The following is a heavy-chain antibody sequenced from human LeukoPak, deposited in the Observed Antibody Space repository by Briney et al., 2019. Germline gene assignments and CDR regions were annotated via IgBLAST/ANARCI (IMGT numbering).Heavy chain of an antibody. CDR3: ASTYYDYVWGSYRYCFFDY. CDR1: GFTVSSTY. Sequence: PGGSLRLSCAASGFTVSSTYMSWVRQAPGKGLEWVSVIYSGGNIYYIDSVKGRFTISRDTSKNTLYLQMNSLRAEDTAVYYCASTYYDYVWGSYRYCFFDYWGQGTLVTVSS. D-gene: IGHD3-16*02. V-gene: IGHV3-53*01. CDR2: IYSGGNI. J-gene: IGHJ4*02.